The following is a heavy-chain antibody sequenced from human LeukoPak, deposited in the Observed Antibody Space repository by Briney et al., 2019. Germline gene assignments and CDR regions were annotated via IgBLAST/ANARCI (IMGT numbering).Heavy chain of an antibody. CDR2: IYYSGST. D-gene: IGHD1-26*01. CDR1: GGSVSSGSYY. J-gene: IGHJ4*02. CDR3: ARQMGAYGLFYFDY. V-gene: IGHV4-39*01. Sequence: PSETLSLTCTVSGGSVSSGSYYWSWIRQPPGKGLEWIGSIYYSGSTYYNPSLKSRVTISVDTSKNQFSLKLSSVTAADTAVYYCARQMGAYGLFYFDYWGQGTLVTVSS.